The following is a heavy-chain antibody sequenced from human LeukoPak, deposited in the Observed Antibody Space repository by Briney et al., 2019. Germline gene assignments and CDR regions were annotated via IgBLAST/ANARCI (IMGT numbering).Heavy chain of an antibody. CDR2: IIPIFGTA. D-gene: IGHD7-27*01. J-gene: IGHJ4*02. V-gene: IGHV1-69*05. Sequence: ASVKVSCKASGGTFSSYAISWVRQAPGQGPEWMGGIIPIFGTANYAQKFQGRVTITTDESTSTAYMEPSSLRSEDTAVYYCARLQRTGDASDFDYWGQGTLVTVSS. CDR1: GGTFSSYA. CDR3: ARLQRTGDASDFDY.